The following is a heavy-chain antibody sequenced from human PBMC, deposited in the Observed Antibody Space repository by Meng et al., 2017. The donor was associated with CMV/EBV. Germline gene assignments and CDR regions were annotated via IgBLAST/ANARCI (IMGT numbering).Heavy chain of an antibody. D-gene: IGHD1-26*01. CDR1: GGSISSYY. CDR2: IYYSGST. CDR3: ARSFDRNYYYYGIDV. V-gene: IGHV4-59*12. Sequence: ESLKISCTVSGGSISSYYWSWIRQPPGKGLEWIGYIYYSGSTNYNPSLKSRVTISVDTSKNQFSLKLSSVTAADTAVYYCARSFDRNYYYYGIDVWGQGTTVTVSS. J-gene: IGHJ6*02.